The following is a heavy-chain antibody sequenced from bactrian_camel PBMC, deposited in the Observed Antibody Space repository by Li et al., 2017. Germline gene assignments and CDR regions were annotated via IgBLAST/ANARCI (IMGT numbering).Heavy chain of an antibody. CDR3: NVKLDRWCRPSYMDNY. CDR1: GLTSFRCS. V-gene: IGHV3S53*01. CDR2: ITRGGLT. Sequence: HVQLVESGGALVQPGGSLRLSCTASGLTSFRCSMGWYRQAPGKERELVSTITRGGLTDYADSVKGRFTVSQDNAKNTVYLQMTDLKPEDTATYFCNVKLDRWCRPSYMDNYWGQGTQVTVS. J-gene: IGHJ4*01. D-gene: IGHD1*01.